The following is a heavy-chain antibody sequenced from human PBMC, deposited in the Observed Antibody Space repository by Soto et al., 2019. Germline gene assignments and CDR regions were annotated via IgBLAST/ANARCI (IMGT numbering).Heavy chain of an antibody. J-gene: IGHJ3*02. Sequence: GESLKISCKGSGYSFTSYWIGWVRQMPGNGLEWMGIIYPGDSDTRYSPSFEGQFTISADKSISTDYLQWSSLKASDTPMYYCASRLVTAAGTKAAFDIWGQGTMVTVS. V-gene: IGHV5-51*01. CDR1: GYSFTSYW. CDR2: IYPGDSDT. D-gene: IGHD6-13*01. CDR3: ASRLVTAAGTKAAFDI.